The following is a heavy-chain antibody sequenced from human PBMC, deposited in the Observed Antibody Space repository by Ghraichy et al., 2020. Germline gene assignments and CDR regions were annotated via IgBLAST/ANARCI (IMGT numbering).Heavy chain of an antibody. CDR2: IKQDGSEK. V-gene: IGHV3-7*03. Sequence: GGSLRLSCAASGFTFSSYWMSWVRQAPGKGLEWVANIKQDGSEKYYVDSVKGRFTISRDNAKNSLYLQMNSLRAEDTAVYYCARVLRDPTLYYFDYWGQGTLVTVSS. CDR3: ARVLRDPTLYYFDY. J-gene: IGHJ4*02. CDR1: GFTFSSYW.